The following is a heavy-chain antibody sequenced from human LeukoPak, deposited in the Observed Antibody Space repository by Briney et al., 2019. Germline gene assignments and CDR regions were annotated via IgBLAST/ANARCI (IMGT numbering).Heavy chain of an antibody. J-gene: IGHJ5*02. CDR2: IYYSGST. D-gene: IGHD3-9*01. CDR1: GGSISSSSYY. V-gene: IGHV4-39*01. CDR3: VRRSYDILTGYYPNWFDP. Sequence: SETLSLTCTVSGGSISSSSYYWGWIRQPPGKGLEWIGSIYYSGSTYYNPSLKSRVTISVDTSKNQFSLKLSSVTAADTAVYYCVRRSYDILTGYYPNWFDPWGQGTLVTVSS.